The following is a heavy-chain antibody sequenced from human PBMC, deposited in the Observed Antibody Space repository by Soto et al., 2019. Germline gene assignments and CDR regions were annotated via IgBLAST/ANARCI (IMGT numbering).Heavy chain of an antibody. J-gene: IGHJ4*02. V-gene: IGHV3-23*01. CDR3: AKVVVAVTGFDN. CDR1: GFTVSSNY. Sequence: GGSLRLSCAASGFTVSSNYMSWVRQAPGKGLEWVSSIGATGATTYYADSVKGRFTISRDNSKNTLHLQMNSLRAEDTAVYYCAKVVVAVTGFDNWGQGTLVTVSS. CDR2: IGATGATT. D-gene: IGHD4-17*01.